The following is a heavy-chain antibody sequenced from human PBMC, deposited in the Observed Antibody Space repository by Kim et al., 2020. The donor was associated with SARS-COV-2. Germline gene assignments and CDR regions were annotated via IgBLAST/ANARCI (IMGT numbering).Heavy chain of an antibody. CDR3: VKPDEGRRYSYGYVKSPFGY. J-gene: IGHJ4*02. CDR2: ISSNGGST. CDR1: GFTFSSYA. V-gene: IGHV3-64D*09. D-gene: IGHD5-18*01. Sequence: GGSLRLSCSASGFTFSSYAMHWVRQAPGKGLEYVSAISSNGGSTYYADSVKGRFTISRDNSKNTLYLQMSSLRAEDTAVYYCVKPDEGRRYSYGYVKSPFGYWGQGTLVTVSS.